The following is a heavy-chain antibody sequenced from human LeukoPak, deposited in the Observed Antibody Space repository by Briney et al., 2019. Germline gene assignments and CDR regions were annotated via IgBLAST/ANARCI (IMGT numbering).Heavy chain of an antibody. V-gene: IGHV4-39*01. CDR3: ARHVLSRITMVRGASYFDY. CDR1: GGSITSSSYY. J-gene: IGHJ4*02. D-gene: IGHD3-10*01. CDR2: IYYSGST. Sequence: SETLSLTCIVSGGSITSSSYYWGWIRQPPGKGLEWIGSIYYSGSTSYNPSLKSRVTMSVDTSKNQFSLKLSSVTAADTAVYYCARHVLSRITMVRGASYFDYWGQGTLVTVSS.